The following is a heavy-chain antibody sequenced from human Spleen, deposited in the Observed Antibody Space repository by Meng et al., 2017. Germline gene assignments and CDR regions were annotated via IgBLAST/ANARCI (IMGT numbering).Heavy chain of an antibody. V-gene: IGHV4-34*02. Sequence: QVQLQQWGAGLLKPSETLSLTCAVYGGSFSRYYWDWIRQPPGRGLEWIGEINHNGGTNYNPSLKGRVTISLDTSKNQFSLNLSSVTAADTAVFYCAGGGSLPMVLSYWGQGSLVTVSS. J-gene: IGHJ4*02. CDR3: AGGGSLPMVLSY. CDR1: GGSFSRYY. CDR2: INHNGGT. D-gene: IGHD3-10*01.